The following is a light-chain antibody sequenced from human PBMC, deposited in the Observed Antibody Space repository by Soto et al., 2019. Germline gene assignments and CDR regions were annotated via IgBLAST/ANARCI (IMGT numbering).Light chain of an antibody. CDR1: QSVLYRSNNHNY. V-gene: IGKV4-1*01. CDR2: WAS. J-gene: IGKJ1*01. CDR3: QQYYSTPWT. Sequence: DLVLTQSPDSLAVSLGERATINCRSSQSVLYRSNNHNYLAWYQQKPGQPPRLLIYWASTRESGVPDRFSGSGSGTDFTLTISSLQAEDVAVYYCQQYYSTPWTFGQGTKVDI.